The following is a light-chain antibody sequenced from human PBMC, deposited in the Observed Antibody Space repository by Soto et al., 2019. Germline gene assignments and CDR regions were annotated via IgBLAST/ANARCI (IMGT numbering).Light chain of an antibody. CDR2: GAS. CDR1: QSVSSN. Sequence: EIVMTQSPATLSVSPGERATHSCRASQSVSSNLAWYQQKPGQAPRLLIYGASTRATGIPARFSGSGSGTEFTLTISSLQSEDFAVYYCQQYNNWPPTWPFGQGTKVEIK. V-gene: IGKV3-15*01. J-gene: IGKJ1*01. CDR3: QQYNNWPPTWP.